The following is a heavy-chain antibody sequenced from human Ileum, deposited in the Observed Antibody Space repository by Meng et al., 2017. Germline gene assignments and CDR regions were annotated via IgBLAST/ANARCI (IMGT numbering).Heavy chain of an antibody. D-gene: IGHD3-10*01. J-gene: IGHJ4*02. V-gene: IGHV6-1*02. CDR1: GDSVSSNRAL. Sequence: QGQLQQTAPGLVKPSPTLSLTCAISGDSVSSNRALWHWVRQSPSRGLEWLGQTYYRSEWQNHYGVSVKSRITITADTSRNQFSLNLNSVTPEDTAVYYCTTWYGEYWGQGTLVTVSS. CDR3: TTWYGEY. CDR2: TYYRSEWQN.